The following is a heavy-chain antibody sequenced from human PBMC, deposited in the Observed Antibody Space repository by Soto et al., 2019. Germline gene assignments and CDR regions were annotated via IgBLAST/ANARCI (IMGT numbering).Heavy chain of an antibody. CDR2: IYYSGST. D-gene: IGHD2-2*01. CDR3: ARGHGVPAAIYYYYGMDV. V-gene: IGHV4-31*02. CDR1: GGSISSGGYY. J-gene: IGHJ6*02. Sequence: KPSETLSLTCTVSGGSISSGGYYWSWIRQHPGKGLEWIGYIYYSGSTYYNPSLKSRVTISVDTSKNQFSLKLSSVTAADTAVYYCARGHGVPAAIYYYYGMDVWGQGTTVTVSS.